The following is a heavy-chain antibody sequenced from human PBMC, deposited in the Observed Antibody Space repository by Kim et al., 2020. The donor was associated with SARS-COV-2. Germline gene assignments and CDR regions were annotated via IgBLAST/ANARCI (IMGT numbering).Heavy chain of an antibody. D-gene: IGHD3-16*01. V-gene: IGHV1-46*01. J-gene: IGHJ4*02. Sequence: RYAQKFQGRVTRTRDTSTGTVYMELSSLRSEDTAMYYCAREEAGGHFDYLGQGTLVTVSS. CDR3: AREEAGGHFDY.